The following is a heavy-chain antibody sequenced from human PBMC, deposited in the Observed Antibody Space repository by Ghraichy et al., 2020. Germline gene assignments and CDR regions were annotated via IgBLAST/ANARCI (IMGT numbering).Heavy chain of an antibody. J-gene: IGHJ4*02. CDR1: GFSFSNSW. CDR3: ARDPKRGALDY. CDR2: INNDGKEK. D-gene: IGHD3-10*01. Sequence: GALRLSCTASGFSFSNSWMSWVRQAPEKGLEWVANINNDGKEKYYVDSLKGRFTISRDNGKNSLFLQISSLRVDDTAVYYCARDPKRGALDYWGQGTLVDVSA. V-gene: IGHV3-7*03.